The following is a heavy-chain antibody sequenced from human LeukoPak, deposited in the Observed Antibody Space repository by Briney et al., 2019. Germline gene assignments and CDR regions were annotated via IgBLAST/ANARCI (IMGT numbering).Heavy chain of an antibody. CDR2: IFYSGST. CDR1: GGSISGYY. J-gene: IGHJ4*02. CDR3: ARQPYRSGAYYFDY. Sequence: SETLSLTCTVSGGSISGYYWSWIRQPPGKGLEWIGSIFYSGSTYYNPSLNSRVTISIDTSKNQFSLRLSSVTAADTAVYYCARQPYRSGAYYFDYWGQGALITVSS. V-gene: IGHV4-39*01. D-gene: IGHD2-15*01.